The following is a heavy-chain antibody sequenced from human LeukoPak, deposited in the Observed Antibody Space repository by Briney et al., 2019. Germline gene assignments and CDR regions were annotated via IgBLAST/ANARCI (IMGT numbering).Heavy chain of an antibody. CDR3: ARLKCISTTCPSRYVMDV. V-gene: IGHV4-59*11. J-gene: IGHJ6*02. CDR1: GGSISNHY. D-gene: IGHD2-2*01. CDR2: IYNSVTT. Sequence: SETLSLTCTVSGGSISNHYWSWIRQPPGKGLEWIGYIYNSVTTNYNPSLKSRVTISVDTSKNQFSLKLTSVTAADTAVYYCARLKCISTTCPSRYVMDVWGQGTTVTVSS.